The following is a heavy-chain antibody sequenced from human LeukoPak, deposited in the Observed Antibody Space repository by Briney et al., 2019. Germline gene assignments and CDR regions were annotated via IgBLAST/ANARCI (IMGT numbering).Heavy chain of an antibody. Sequence: GGSLRLSCAAPGFTFSGHWMSWVRQAPGKGLEWVADINQGGSDKYYVDSVKGRFTISRDNANNLLYLQMNSLRGEDTAVYYCTRDRSRAEDDWGQGTQVTVSS. J-gene: IGHJ4*02. CDR3: TRDRSRAEDD. D-gene: IGHD1-14*01. V-gene: IGHV3-7*01. CDR1: GFTFSGHW. CDR2: INQGGSDK.